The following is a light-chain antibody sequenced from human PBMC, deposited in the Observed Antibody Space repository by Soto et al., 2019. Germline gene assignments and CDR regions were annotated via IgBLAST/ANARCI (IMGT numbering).Light chain of an antibody. J-gene: IGLJ1*01. CDR2: GVT. CDR3: SSNAGSNNYV. V-gene: IGLV2-8*01. Sequence: QSALTQPPSASGSPGQSVTISCTGTSSDVGAYTYVSWYQQHPGNAPKLMIYGVTERPSGVPDRFSGSKSGNTASLTVSGIQTEDEAYDYCSSNAGSNNYVFGTGTKVTVL. CDR1: SSDVGAYTY.